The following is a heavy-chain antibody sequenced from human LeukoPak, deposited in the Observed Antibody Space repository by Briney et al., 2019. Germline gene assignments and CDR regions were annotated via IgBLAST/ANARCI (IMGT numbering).Heavy chain of an antibody. V-gene: IGHV3-15*05. CDR3: TTVTLRPVGL. CDR1: GFTFSDYY. D-gene: IGHD3-10*01. CDR2: IKSKSDGGTT. J-gene: IGHJ4*02. Sequence: GGSLRLSCAASGFTFSDYYMSWIRQAPGKGLEWVGRIKSKSDGGTTDYAAPVKGRFTISRGDSKNTLFLQVNSLKIEDTAVYYCTTVTLRPVGLWGQGTLVTVSS.